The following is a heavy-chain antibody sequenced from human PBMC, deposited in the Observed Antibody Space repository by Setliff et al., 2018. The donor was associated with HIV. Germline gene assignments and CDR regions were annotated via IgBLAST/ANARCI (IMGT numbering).Heavy chain of an antibody. CDR3: ARFPTVVTAPGF. V-gene: IGHV4-39*01. CDR2: VFYSGST. D-gene: IGHD2-21*02. CDR1: GDSINSRPYY. Sequence: SETLSLTCSVSGDSINSRPYYYGWLRQPPGKGLEWIGNVFYSGSTHYNPSLKSRVSMSIDTSRNQFSLKLTSVTAADTAVYFCARFPTVVTAPGFWGQGSLVTVSS. J-gene: IGHJ4*02.